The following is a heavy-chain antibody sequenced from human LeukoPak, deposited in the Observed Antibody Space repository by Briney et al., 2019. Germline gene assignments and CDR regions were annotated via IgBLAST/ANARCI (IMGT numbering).Heavy chain of an antibody. D-gene: IGHD3-9*01. Sequence: GGSLRLSCAASGFTFSSHGMHWVRQTPAKGLEWVAFIRYDGSNKYYADSVKGRFIISRDNSKNTLFLQMNSLRPEDTAVYYCARDRNVLRYFDWLLYESAFDIWGQXXMVTVSS. CDR2: IRYDGSNK. V-gene: IGHV3-30*02. J-gene: IGHJ3*02. CDR3: ARDRNVLRYFDWLLYESAFDI. CDR1: GFTFSSHG.